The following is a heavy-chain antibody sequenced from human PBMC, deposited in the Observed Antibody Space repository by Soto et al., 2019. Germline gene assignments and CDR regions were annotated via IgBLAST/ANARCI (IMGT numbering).Heavy chain of an antibody. D-gene: IGHD3-3*01. CDR2: IYYSGST. CDR1: GGSISISY. J-gene: IGHJ4*02. V-gene: IGHV4-59*08. Sequence: PSGSLSLGCAASGGSISISYWGWFRQPPGKGLEWIGCIYYSGSTYYNPSLKSRVTISVDTSKSQFSLKLSSVTAADTAVYYCARHPFTISGVVPDFDYWGQGTLVTVSS. CDR3: ARHPFTISGVVPDFDY.